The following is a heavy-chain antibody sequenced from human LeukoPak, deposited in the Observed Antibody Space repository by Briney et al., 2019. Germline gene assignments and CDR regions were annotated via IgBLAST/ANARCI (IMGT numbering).Heavy chain of an antibody. D-gene: IGHD1-26*01. V-gene: IGHV3-7*01. CDR1: GFRFGDYW. J-gene: IGHJ4*02. CDR2: IKQDGAEK. Sequence: PGGSLRLSCAASGFRFGDYWMTWARHVPGTGLEWVANIKQDGAEKHYAESVEGRFIISRDNAKNSLYLEMDSLKVEDTAVYYCARVGAWDLQRVFDYWGQGTLVTVSS. CDR3: ARVGAWDLQRVFDY.